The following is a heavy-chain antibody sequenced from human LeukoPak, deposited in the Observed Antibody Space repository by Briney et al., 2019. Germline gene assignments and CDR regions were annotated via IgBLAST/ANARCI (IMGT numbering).Heavy chain of an antibody. CDR3: ARDGITMIVVDYYFDY. D-gene: IGHD3-22*01. CDR1: GFTSSSYW. Sequence: PGGSLRLSCAASGFTSSSYWMSWVRQAPGKGLEWVANIKQDGSEKYYVDSVKGRFTISRDNAKNSLYLQMNSLRAEDTAVYYCARDGITMIVVDYYFDYWGQGTLVTVSS. V-gene: IGHV3-7*01. J-gene: IGHJ4*02. CDR2: IKQDGSEK.